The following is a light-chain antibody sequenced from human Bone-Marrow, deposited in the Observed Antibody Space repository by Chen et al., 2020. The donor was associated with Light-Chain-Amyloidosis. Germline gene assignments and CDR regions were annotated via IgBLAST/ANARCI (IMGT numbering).Light chain of an antibody. J-gene: IGLJ3*02. CDR3: SSSATSNTWV. CDR2: DVI. Sequence: QSALTQPASVSGSPGQSITVSCTGASSDVSWYQQHPGKAPKLVIYDVINRPSGVSSRFSGSKSGNTASLTISGLQAEDEADYFCSSSATSNTWVFSGGTKLTVL. V-gene: IGLV2-14*03. CDR1: SSDV.